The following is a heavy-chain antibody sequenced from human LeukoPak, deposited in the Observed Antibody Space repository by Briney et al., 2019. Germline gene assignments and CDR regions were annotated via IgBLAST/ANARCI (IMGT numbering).Heavy chain of an antibody. CDR1: GGSISSSSYY. CDR3: ARPARYCSSTSCYTFDY. CDR2: IYYSGST. D-gene: IGHD2-2*02. Sequence: SETLSLTCNVSGGSISSSSYYWGWIRQPPGKGLEWIGSIYYSGSTYYNPSLKSRVTISVDTSKNQFSRKLSSVTAADTAVYYCARPARYCSSTSCYTFDYWGQGTLVTVSS. V-gene: IGHV4-39*01. J-gene: IGHJ4*02.